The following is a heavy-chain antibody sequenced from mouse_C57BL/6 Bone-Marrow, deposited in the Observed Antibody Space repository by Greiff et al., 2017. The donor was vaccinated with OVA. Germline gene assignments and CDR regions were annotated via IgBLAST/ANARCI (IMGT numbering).Heavy chain of an antibody. D-gene: IGHD1-1*01. CDR3: VGRYYYGSPHYYYAMDY. CDR1: GYTFTSYW. Sequence: QVQLQQPGAELVRPGSSVKLSCKASGYTFTSYWMDWVKQRPGQGLEWIGNIYPSDSETHYNQKFKDKATLTVDKSSSTAYMQLSSLTSEDSAVYYCVGRYYYGSPHYYYAMDYWGQGTSVTVSS. J-gene: IGHJ4*01. CDR2: IYPSDSET. V-gene: IGHV1-61*01.